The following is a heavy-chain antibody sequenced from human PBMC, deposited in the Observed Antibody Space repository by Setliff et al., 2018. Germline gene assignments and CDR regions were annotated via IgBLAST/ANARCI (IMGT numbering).Heavy chain of an antibody. CDR3: ARDRGEASDTLSSGWGDYYYYYYMDV. J-gene: IGHJ6*03. Sequence: GGSLRLSCAASGFTFSSYWMTWVRQTPGKGLEWVANIKQDGSQEYYADSVKGRFTISRDNAKSSLYLQMNSLRAEDTAVYFCARDRGEASDTLSSGWGDYYYYYYMDVWGKGTTVTVSS. CDR2: IKQDGSQE. D-gene: IGHD6-19*01. V-gene: IGHV3-7*01. CDR1: GFTFSSYW.